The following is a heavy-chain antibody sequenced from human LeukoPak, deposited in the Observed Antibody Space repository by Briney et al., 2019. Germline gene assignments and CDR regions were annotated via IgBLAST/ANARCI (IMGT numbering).Heavy chain of an antibody. CDR3: AKGTSGSYYH. Sequence: GGSLRLSCAASGFTFSNYGINWVRQAPGKGLEWVSSISSSSSYIYYADSVKGRFTISRDNAKNSLYLQMNSLRAEDTAVYYCAKGTSGSYYHWGQGTLVTVSS. V-gene: IGHV3-21*04. D-gene: IGHD1-26*01. CDR2: ISSSSSYI. J-gene: IGHJ5*02. CDR1: GFTFSNYG.